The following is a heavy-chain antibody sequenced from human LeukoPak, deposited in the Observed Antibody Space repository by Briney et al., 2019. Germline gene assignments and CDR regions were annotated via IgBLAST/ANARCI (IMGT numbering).Heavy chain of an antibody. D-gene: IGHD3-10*01. J-gene: IGHJ4*02. CDR2: IKSKTDGGTT. Sequence: PGRSLRLSCAASGFTFSNAWMSWVRQAPGKGLEWVGRIKSKTDGGTTDYAAPVKGRFTISRDDSKNKLYLQMNSLKTEDTAVYYCTTDRLLWFGELLYPPDYWGQGTLVTVSS. V-gene: IGHV3-15*01. CDR3: TTDRLLWFGELLYPPDY. CDR1: GFTFSNAW.